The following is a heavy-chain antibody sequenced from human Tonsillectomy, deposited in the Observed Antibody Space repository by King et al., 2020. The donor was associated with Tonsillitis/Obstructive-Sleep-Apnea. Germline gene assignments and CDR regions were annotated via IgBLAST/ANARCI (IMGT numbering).Heavy chain of an antibody. J-gene: IGHJ6*03. CDR3: ARRPLQTYYYYYYMDV. CDR1: GGSISSSSYY. V-gene: IGHV4-39*01. Sequence: LQLQESGPGLVKPSETLSLTCTVSGGSISSSSYYWGWIRQPPGKGLEWIGSIYYSGSTYSNPSLKSRVTISVDTSKNQFSLKLSSVTAADTAVYYCARRPLQTYYYYYYMDVWGKGTTVTVSS. CDR2: IYYSGST.